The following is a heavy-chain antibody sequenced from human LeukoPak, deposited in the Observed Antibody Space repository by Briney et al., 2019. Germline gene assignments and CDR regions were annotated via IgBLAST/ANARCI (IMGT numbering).Heavy chain of an antibody. CDR3: ARDRLYGYGDHTFDY. Sequence: GGSLRLSCAASGFTFSTYWMSWVRQAPGKGLEWVANIKQDGSEKYYVDSVKGRFTISRDNAWNSLYLRMNSLRAEDTAVYYCARDRLYGYGDHTFDYWGQGTLVTVSS. J-gene: IGHJ4*02. CDR1: GFTFSTYW. D-gene: IGHD4-17*01. CDR2: IKQDGSEK. V-gene: IGHV3-7*03.